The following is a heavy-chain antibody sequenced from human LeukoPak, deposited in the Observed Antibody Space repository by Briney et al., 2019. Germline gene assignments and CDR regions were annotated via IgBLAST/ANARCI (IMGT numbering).Heavy chain of an antibody. D-gene: IGHD2-21*02. J-gene: IGHJ6*02. CDR2: ISGSGGRT. CDR3: AKEVYCGRDCYNPGYGVDV. CDR1: RFTFSSSA. Sequence: LPGGSLRLSCAASRFTFSSSAMSWVRQAPGKGLEWVAAISGSGGRTYYADSVKGRFTISRDNSKNTLSLQMNSLRDENTATYYCAKEVYCGRDCYNPGYGVDVWGQGTTVTVSS. V-gene: IGHV3-23*01.